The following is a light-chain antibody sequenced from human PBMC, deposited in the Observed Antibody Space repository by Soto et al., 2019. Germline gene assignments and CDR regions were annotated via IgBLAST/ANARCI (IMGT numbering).Light chain of an antibody. J-gene: IGKJ1*01. CDR2: GAS. CDR1: QSVSSSF. V-gene: IGKV3-20*01. Sequence: EIVLTQSPGTLSLSPGERATLSCRASQSVSSSFLAWYQQKPGQAPRLLIYGASSRATGIPDRFSGSGSGTDFTLSISRLGPEDFAVYYCEQYCSSPQTFGQGTKVEIK. CDR3: EQYCSSPQT.